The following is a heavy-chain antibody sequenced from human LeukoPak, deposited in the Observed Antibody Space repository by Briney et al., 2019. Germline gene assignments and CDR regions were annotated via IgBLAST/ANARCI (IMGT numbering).Heavy chain of an antibody. CDR1: GGSLSSYY. CDR3: AREGYSSGWHGSLGY. D-gene: IGHD6-19*01. CDR2: IYYSGSA. J-gene: IGHJ4*02. V-gene: IGHV4-59*01. Sequence: SETLSLTRTVPGGSLSSYYWSWIRQPPGKGLEWIGYIYYSGSANYNPSLKSRVTISVDTSKNQFSLKLSSVTAADTAVYYCAREGYSSGWHGSLGYWGQGTLVTVSS.